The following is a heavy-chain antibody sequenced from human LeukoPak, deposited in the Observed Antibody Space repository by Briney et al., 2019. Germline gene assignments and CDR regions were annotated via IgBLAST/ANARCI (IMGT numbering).Heavy chain of an antibody. D-gene: IGHD3-22*01. CDR3: ARDRYYYDSSGYYFAY. CDR1: GYTFTSYY. CDR2: INPSGGRT. Sequence: ASVKVSCKASGYTFTSYYMHCVRQAPGQGLEWMGIINPSGGRTSYAQKLQGRVTMNTDTCTSTIYMELSSLRSEDTAVYDCARDRYYYDSSGYYFAYSGQRTLATVYS. V-gene: IGHV1-46*04. J-gene: IGHJ4*02.